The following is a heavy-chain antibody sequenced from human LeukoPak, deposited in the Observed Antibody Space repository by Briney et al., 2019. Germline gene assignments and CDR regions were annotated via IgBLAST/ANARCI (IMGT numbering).Heavy chain of an antibody. D-gene: IGHD2-2*01. J-gene: IGHJ4*02. Sequence: ASVKVSCKTSGYFFSHYGISWVRQAPGQGPEWLGWISGFKDNTNYAQRVQGRVTMTTDTATSTAYMELRSLRSDDTAVYYCARDQCSSTSCYVGVGIFDYWGQGTLVTVSS. CDR3: ARDQCSSTSCYVGVGIFDY. V-gene: IGHV1-18*01. CDR1: GYFFSHYG. CDR2: ISGFKDNT.